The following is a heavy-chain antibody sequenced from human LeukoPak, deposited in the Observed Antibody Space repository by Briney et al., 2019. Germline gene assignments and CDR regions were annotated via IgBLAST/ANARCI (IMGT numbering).Heavy chain of an antibody. J-gene: IGHJ4*02. Sequence: GGSLRLSCAASGFTFSASNMNWVRQAPEKGLEWVSSISSGSSAIYYAASVRGRFTISRDNAKKSLYLQMNSLRDEDTAVYYCARGDGWFGELSNFDYWGQGTLVTVSS. CDR2: ISSGSSAI. D-gene: IGHD3-10*01. V-gene: IGHV3-48*02. CDR3: ARGDGWFGELSNFDY. CDR1: GFTFSASN.